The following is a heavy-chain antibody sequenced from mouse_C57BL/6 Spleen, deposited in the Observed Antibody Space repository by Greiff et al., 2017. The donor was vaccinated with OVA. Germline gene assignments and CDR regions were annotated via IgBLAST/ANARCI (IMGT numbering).Heavy chain of an antibody. D-gene: IGHD1-1*02. Sequence: VKLQQPGAELVMPGASVKLSCKASGYTFTSYWMHWVKQRPGQGLEWIGEIDPSDSYTNYNQKFKGKSTLTVDKSSSTAYMQLSSLTSEDSAVYYCARGGGNYFDYWGQGTTLTVSS. V-gene: IGHV1-69*01. J-gene: IGHJ2*01. CDR3: ARGGGNYFDY. CDR2: IDPSDSYT. CDR1: GYTFTSYW.